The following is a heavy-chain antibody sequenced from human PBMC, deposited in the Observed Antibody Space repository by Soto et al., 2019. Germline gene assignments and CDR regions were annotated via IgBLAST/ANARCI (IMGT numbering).Heavy chain of an antibody. J-gene: IGHJ4*02. CDR1: GGSISSGGYS. CDR2: IYHSGST. CDR3: ARNYYDSSGYSLDY. V-gene: IGHV4-30-2*01. Sequence: QLQLQESGSGLVKPSQTLSLTCAVSGGSISSGGYSWSWIRQPPGTGLEWIGYIYHSGSTYYNPSLKSRVTISVDRSKNQFSLKLSSVTAADTAVYYCARNYYDSSGYSLDYWGQGTLVTVSS. D-gene: IGHD3-22*01.